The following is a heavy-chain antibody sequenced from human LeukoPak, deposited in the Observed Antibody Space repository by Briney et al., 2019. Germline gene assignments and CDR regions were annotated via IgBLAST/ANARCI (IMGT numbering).Heavy chain of an antibody. J-gene: IGHJ4*01. D-gene: IGHD3-10*01. V-gene: IGHV1-18*01. Sequence: ASVTVSCKASGYSFTTYGISWVRQAPGQGLEWMGWISTYNGNTNYAQKLQGRVTMTTDTSTNTAYMELTSLRSDDTAVYYCAKAPNYSGSGSPLFDYWGQGTLVTVSS. CDR2: ISTYNGNT. CDR1: GYSFTTYG. CDR3: AKAPNYSGSGSPLFDY.